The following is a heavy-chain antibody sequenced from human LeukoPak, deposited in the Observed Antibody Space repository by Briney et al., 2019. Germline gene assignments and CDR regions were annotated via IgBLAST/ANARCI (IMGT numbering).Heavy chain of an antibody. CDR1: GDSINNYY. V-gene: IGHV4-59*01. Sequence: PSETLSLTCTVSGDSINNYYWSWIRQPPGKGLEWIGFIYYSGTTNYNPSLKSRVTISADTSKNQYSLKLSSVTAADTAVYYCARERDSSVIDGFDIWGQGTMVTVSS. CDR2: IYYSGTT. CDR3: ARERDSSVIDGFDI. J-gene: IGHJ3*02. D-gene: IGHD3-22*01.